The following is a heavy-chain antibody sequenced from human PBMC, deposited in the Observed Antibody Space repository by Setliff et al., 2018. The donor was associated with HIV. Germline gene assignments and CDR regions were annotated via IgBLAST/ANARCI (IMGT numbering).Heavy chain of an antibody. CDR2: IEQDGSEK. V-gene: IGHV3-7*03. CDR1: GFTFSSYW. J-gene: IGHJ6*03. D-gene: IGHD3-10*01. Sequence: PGGSLRLSCVASGFTFSSYWMTWARQAPGKGLEWVANIEQDGSEKYYVDPVKGRFTISRDNTKNSLYLQMDSLRAEDTAVYYCARVVDTSGGYWGSFYRYMDVWGKGTTVTVSS. CDR3: ARVVDTSGGYWGSFYRYMDV.